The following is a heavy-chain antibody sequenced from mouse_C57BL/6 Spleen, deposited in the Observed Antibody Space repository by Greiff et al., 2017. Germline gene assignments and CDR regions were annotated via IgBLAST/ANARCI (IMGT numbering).Heavy chain of an antibody. J-gene: IGHJ2*01. CDR3: ARWGKIYYGNLYGDYFDY. CDR2: IYPGDGDT. Sequence: QVQLQQSGPELVKPGASVKISCKASGYAFSSSCMNWVKPRPGKGLEWIGRIYPGDGDTNYNGKFKGKATLTADKSSSTAYMQLCSLTSEDSAVYFCARWGKIYYGNLYGDYFDYWGQGTTLTVSS. D-gene: IGHD2-1*01. V-gene: IGHV1-82*01. CDR1: GYAFSSSC.